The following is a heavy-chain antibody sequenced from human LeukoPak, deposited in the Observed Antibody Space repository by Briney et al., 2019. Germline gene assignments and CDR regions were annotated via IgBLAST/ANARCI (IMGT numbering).Heavy chain of an antibody. CDR3: ARPMISVMSLGADF. CDR2: ISSDGSST. CDR1: GFTFSNYW. V-gene: IGHV3-74*01. D-gene: IGHD3/OR15-3a*01. Sequence: GGSLTLSCAVSGFTFSNYWMHWVRQAPGKGLVWVSCISSDGSSTNYADSVKGRFSISGDNAKNTLYLHMNSLRVEDTAQYYCARPMISVMSLGADFWGQGSLVTVSS. J-gene: IGHJ4*02.